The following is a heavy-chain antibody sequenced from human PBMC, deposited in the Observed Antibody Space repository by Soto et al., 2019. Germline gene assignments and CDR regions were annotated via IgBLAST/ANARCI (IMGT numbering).Heavy chain of an antibody. CDR2: ISYDERNK. V-gene: IGHV3-30*18. Sequence: QVQLVESGGGLVQPGKSLRLSCAAYGFTFRFFGMHWVRQAPGKGLEWLAVISYDERNKFYGDSVKGRFTISRDNSRNTVSLQMTSLRPEDTAGYYCANGGTSYSDPVESWGQGTLVTVYS. CDR1: GFTFRFFG. J-gene: IGHJ4*02. CDR3: ANGGTSYSDPVES. D-gene: IGHD3-16*01.